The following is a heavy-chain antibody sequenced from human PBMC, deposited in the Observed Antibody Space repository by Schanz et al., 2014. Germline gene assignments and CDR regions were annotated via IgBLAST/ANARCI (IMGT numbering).Heavy chain of an antibody. Sequence: QVQLVQSGAEVKKPGVSVKVSCKASGYTFTTYYIHWVRQAPGQGLEWMGKIKPSSGTTRNAQNFQGRLTVTRDTSTSTVNMELSSLRSEDTAVYYCARGGFFDSTSFDSWGQGTLVTVSS. D-gene: IGHD2-2*01. V-gene: IGHV1-46*03. J-gene: IGHJ4*02. CDR3: ARGGFFDSTSFDS. CDR1: GYTFTTYY. CDR2: IKPSSGTT.